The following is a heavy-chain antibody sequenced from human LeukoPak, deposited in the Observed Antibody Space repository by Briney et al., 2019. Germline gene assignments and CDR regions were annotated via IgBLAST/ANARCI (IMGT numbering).Heavy chain of an antibody. Sequence: ASVKVSCKASNYTFINYGISWVRQAPGQGLEWMGWISTYNGNTKYGQKFQGRVTMTRDTSTSTAYMEVKSLRSDDTAVYYCARDRSTEKEWSSDYWGQGTLVTVSS. CDR2: ISTYNGNT. V-gene: IGHV1-18*01. CDR3: ARDRSTEKEWSSDY. CDR1: NYTFINYG. J-gene: IGHJ4*02. D-gene: IGHD2-2*01.